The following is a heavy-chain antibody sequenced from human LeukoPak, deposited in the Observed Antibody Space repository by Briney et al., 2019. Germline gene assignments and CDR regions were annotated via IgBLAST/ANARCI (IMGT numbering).Heavy chain of an antibody. Sequence: PSETLSLTCAVYGGSFSGYYWSWIRQPPGKGLEWIGEINHSGSTNYNPSLKSRVTISVDTSKNQFSLKLSSVTAADTAVYYCASKLRSLGSPGDYWGQGTLVTVSS. J-gene: IGHJ4*02. V-gene: IGHV4-34*01. CDR1: GGSFSGYY. D-gene: IGHD1-26*01. CDR3: ASKLRSLGSPGDY. CDR2: INHSGST.